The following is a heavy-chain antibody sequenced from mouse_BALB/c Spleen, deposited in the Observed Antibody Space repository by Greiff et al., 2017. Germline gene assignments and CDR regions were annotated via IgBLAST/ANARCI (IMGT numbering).Heavy chain of an antibody. J-gene: IGHJ1*01. CDR3: ASGGLPSYFDV. V-gene: IGHV3-6*02. CDR1: GYSITSGYY. Sequence: VQLKESGPGLVKPSQSLSLTCSVTGYSITSGYYWNWIRQFPGNKLEWMGYISYDGSNNYNPSLKNRISITRDTSKNQFFLKLNSVTTEDTATYYCASGGLPSYFDVWGAGTTVTVSS. D-gene: IGHD2-4*01. CDR2: ISYDGSN.